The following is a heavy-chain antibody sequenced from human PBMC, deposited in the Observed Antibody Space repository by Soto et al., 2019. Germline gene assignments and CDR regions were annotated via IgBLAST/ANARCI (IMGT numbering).Heavy chain of an antibody. CDR3: AKGRSYYYYYGVDV. CDR2: IIDSGGST. V-gene: IGHV3-23*01. Sequence: VVSLRLCCAAAGVTFGSCAMGWVSQAPGKGLEWVSDIIDSGGSTYYADSVKGRFTISRDNSKSTLYLQMNSLRAEDTALYYCAKGRSYYYYYGVDVWGQGTTVTVSS. J-gene: IGHJ6*02. CDR1: GVTFGSCA.